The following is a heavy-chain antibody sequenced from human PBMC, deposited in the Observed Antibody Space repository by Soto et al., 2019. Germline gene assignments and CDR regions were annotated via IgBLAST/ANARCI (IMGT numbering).Heavy chain of an antibody. J-gene: IGHJ6*02. D-gene: IGHD2-21*02. Sequence: SVKVSCKAFGGTFSSYAICWLRQAPGQGLEWMGGIIPMFDSTNYAQKFQGRVTITADESTSTAFMELSSLRSEDTAVYYCARRVVVTSVRDIAYYYYGLDVWGQGTTVTVSS. V-gene: IGHV1-69*13. CDR1: GGTFSSYA. CDR3: ARRVVVTSVRDIAYYYYGLDV. CDR2: IIPMFDST.